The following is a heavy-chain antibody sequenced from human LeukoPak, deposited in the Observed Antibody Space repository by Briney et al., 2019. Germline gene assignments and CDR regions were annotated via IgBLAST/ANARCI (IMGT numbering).Heavy chain of an antibody. CDR3: AATGSGSYYVFAFDI. CDR2: IIPIFGTA. D-gene: IGHD3-10*01. J-gene: IGHJ3*02. Sequence: SVKVSCKASGYTFTGYYMHWVRQAPGQGLEWMGGIIPIFGTANYAQKFQGGVTITTDESTSTAYMELSSLRSEDTAVYYCAATGSGSYYVFAFDIWGQGTMVTVSS. V-gene: IGHV1-69*05. CDR1: GYTFTGYY.